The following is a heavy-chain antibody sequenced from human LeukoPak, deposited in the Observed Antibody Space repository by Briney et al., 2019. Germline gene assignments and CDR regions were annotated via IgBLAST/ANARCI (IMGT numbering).Heavy chain of an antibody. CDR2: IRSKANSYAT. CDR1: GFTFSGSV. D-gene: IGHD2-15*01. CDR3: SVKYCSGGSCYML. V-gene: IGHV3-73*01. J-gene: IGHJ4*02. Sequence: PGGPLRLSCAASGFTFSGSVMHWVRQASGKGLEWVGRIRSKANSYATAYAASVKGRFTISRDDSKNTAYLQMNSLKTEDTAGYFCSVKYCSGGSCYMLWGQGTLVTVSS.